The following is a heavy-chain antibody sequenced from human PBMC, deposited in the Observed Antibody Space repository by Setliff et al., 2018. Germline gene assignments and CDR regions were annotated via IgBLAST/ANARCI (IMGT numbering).Heavy chain of an antibody. V-gene: IGHV4-39*07. J-gene: IGHJ4*02. CDR1: GASISGNSYY. CDR2: TYYGGNT. D-gene: IGHD3-22*01. Sequence: SETLCLTCTVSGASISGNSYYWAWIRQPPGKGLEWIASTYYGGNTYYNPSLKSRVTMSVDTSKSQFSLKLTSVTAADTAVYYCARAPRYFDSTGSYFDFWGQGTLVTVSS. CDR3: ARAPRYFDSTGSYFDF.